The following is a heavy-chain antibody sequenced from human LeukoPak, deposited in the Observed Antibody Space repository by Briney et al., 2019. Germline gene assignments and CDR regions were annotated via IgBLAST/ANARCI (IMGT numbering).Heavy chain of an antibody. D-gene: IGHD3-22*01. CDR3: ARDRVKSAYYYDSSGYYGGY. CDR2: IKQDGSEK. J-gene: IGHJ4*02. CDR1: GFTFSSYW. Sequence: GGSLRFSCAASGFTFSSYWMSWVRQAPGKGLEWVANIKQDGSEKYYVDSVKGRFTISRDNAKNSLYLQMNSLRAEDTAVYYCARDRVKSAYYYDSSGYYGGYWGQGTLVTVSS. V-gene: IGHV3-7*01.